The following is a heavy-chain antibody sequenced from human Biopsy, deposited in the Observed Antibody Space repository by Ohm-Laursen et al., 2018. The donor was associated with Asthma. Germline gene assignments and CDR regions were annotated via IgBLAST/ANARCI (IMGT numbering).Heavy chain of an antibody. CDR1: GFTSGDYC. V-gene: IGHV3-7*01. CDR2: IKHDGTEK. CDR3: ARTFHFWSPYHAEHYQL. D-gene: IGHD3-3*02. Sequence: GSLRLSCTASGFTSGDYCMSWVRQVPGKGLEWVANIKHDGTEKNHVDSLKGRFTISRDNAKNSLYLQMNSLRAEDTAVYYCARTFHFWSPYHAEHYQLWGQGTLVTVSS. J-gene: IGHJ1*01.